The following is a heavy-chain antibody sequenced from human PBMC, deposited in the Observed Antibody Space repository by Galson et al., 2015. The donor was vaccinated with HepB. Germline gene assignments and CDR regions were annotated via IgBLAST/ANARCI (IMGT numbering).Heavy chain of an antibody. D-gene: IGHD1-26*01. Sequence: PALVKPTQTLTLTCSFSGFSLNTNKMSVSWIRQPPGKALEWLARVDWDDDKYYRTSLKTRLTISKDASKNRVVLTMTNMDHVDTAMYYCARAIAGADTRGFDLWGQGTMVVVSS. CDR3: ARAIAGADTRGFDL. CDR1: GFSLNTNKMS. V-gene: IGHV2-70*11. CDR2: VDWDDDK. J-gene: IGHJ3*01.